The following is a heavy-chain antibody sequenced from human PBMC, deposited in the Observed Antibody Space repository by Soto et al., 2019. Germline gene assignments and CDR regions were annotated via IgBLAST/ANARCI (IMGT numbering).Heavy chain of an antibody. CDR2: IYYSGST. CDR1: GGSISSGGYY. D-gene: IGHD3-10*01. J-gene: IGHJ6*02. V-gene: IGHV4-31*03. Sequence: SETLSLTCTVSGGSISSGGYYWSWIRQHPGKGLEWIGYIYYSGSTYYNPSLKSRVTISVDTSKNQFSLKLSSVTAADTAVYYCARGRITMVRGVQLGAYYYYGMDVWGQGTTVTVSS. CDR3: ARGRITMVRGVQLGAYYYYGMDV.